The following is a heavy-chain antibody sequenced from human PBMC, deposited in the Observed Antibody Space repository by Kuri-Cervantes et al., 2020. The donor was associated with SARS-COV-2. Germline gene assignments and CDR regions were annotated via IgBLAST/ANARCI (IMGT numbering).Heavy chain of an antibody. D-gene: IGHD2-2*01. CDR1: GASISSSNYY. J-gene: IGHJ4*02. CDR2: IYNSGNS. V-gene: IGHV4-39*01. CDR3: ARHWRYQKLWSFDS. Sequence: SETLSLTCSVSGASISSSNYYWAWIRQSPGKGLEWIVSIYNSGNSFYNPSLKSRVTTSVDTSKSQFSLKLSSVTAADMAMYFCARHWRYQKLWSFDSWGQGTLVTVSS.